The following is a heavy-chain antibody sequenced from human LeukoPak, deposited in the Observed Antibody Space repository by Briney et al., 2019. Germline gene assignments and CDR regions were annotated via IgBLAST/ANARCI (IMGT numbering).Heavy chain of an antibody. J-gene: IGHJ4*02. CDR3: ARGFPRVRGVTFFDY. Sequence: PGGSLRLSCAASGFTVSSNHMSWDRQAPGKGLEWVSVIYSGGSTYYADSVKGRFTISRDNSKNTLYLQMNSLRAEDTAVYYCARGFPRVRGVTFFDYWGQGTLVTVSS. CDR1: GFTVSSNH. D-gene: IGHD3-10*01. CDR2: IYSGGST. V-gene: IGHV3-66*02.